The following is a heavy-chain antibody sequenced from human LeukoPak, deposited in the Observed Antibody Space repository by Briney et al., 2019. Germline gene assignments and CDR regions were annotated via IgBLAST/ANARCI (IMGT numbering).Heavy chain of an antibody. D-gene: IGHD3-9*01. Sequence: SETLSLTCTVSGGSISSYYWSWIRQPPGKGLEWIGYIYYSGSTNYNPSLKGRVTISVDTSKNQFSLKLSSVTAADTAVYYCASATYDILTGYYGGGAFDIWGQGTMVTVSS. CDR1: GGSISSYY. J-gene: IGHJ3*02. CDR3: ASATYDILTGYYGGGAFDI. V-gene: IGHV4-59*01. CDR2: IYYSGST.